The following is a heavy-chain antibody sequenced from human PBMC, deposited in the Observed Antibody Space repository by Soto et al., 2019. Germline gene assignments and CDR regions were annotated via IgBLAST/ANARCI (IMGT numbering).Heavy chain of an antibody. Sequence: SGPTLVNPTQTLTLTCTFSGFSLSTTGVGVAWVRQPPGRALQWLALLYWNDDTRYSPSLRSRLTVAGDTSKNQVVLTMANMDPVDTATYYCARSAPRSPFDYWGQGTPVTVSS. CDR3: ARSAPRSPFDY. V-gene: IGHV2-5*01. J-gene: IGHJ4*02. CDR1: GFSLSTTGVG. D-gene: IGHD6-6*01. CDR2: LYWNDDT.